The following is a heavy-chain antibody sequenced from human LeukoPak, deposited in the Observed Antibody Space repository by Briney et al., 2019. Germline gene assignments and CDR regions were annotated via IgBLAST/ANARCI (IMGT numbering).Heavy chain of an antibody. CDR2: IGAYNGNT. V-gene: IGHV1-18*01. CDR1: GYTFTSYG. CDR3: ARERVAGGYDFWSGWRGPNWLDP. D-gene: IGHD3-3*01. Sequence: GASVKVSCKASGYTFTSYGISWVRQAPGQGLEWMGWIGAYNGNTNYAQKLQGRVTMTTDTSTSTAYMELRSLRSDDTAVYYCARERVAGGYDFWSGWRGPNWLDPWGQGTLVTVSS. J-gene: IGHJ5*02.